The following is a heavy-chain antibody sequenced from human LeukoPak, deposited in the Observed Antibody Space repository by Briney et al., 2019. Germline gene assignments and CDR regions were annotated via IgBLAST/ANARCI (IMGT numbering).Heavy chain of an antibody. CDR3: ARHAGGISATGTRTFDY. CDR2: IYYSGST. CDR1: GASFSSSTYY. Sequence: WETWFLTLTVPGASFSSSTYYWCWIRQPPGKGLEWLGRIYYSGSTLYKPSRNNRVSIYVDTSMNQISLRLSSVPDTRTAAYICARHAGGISATGTRTFDYWGQGTLVTVSS. D-gene: IGHD6-13*01. J-gene: IGHJ4*02. V-gene: IGHV4-39*01.